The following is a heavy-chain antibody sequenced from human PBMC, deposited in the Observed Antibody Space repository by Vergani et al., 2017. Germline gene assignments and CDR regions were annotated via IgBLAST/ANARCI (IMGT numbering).Heavy chain of an antibody. D-gene: IGHD6-13*01. CDR2: IDWDDDK. J-gene: IGHJ4*02. Sequence: QVTLKESGPALVKPTQTLTLTCTFSGFSLSTSGMRVSWIRLPPGKALEWLARIDWDDDKFYSTSLKTRLTISKDTSKNQVVLTMTNMDPVDTATYYCARIYSSSSYFDDWGQGTLVTVSS. CDR1: GFSLSTSGMR. V-gene: IGHV2-70*04. CDR3: ARIYSSSSYFDD.